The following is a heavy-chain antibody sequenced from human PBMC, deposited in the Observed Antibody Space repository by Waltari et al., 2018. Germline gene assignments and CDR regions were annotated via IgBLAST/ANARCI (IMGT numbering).Heavy chain of an antibody. CDR2: IYHSGST. Sequence: QVQLQESGPGLVKPSETLSLTCAVSGYSISSGYYWGWIRQPPGKGLEWIGRIYHSGSTYYNPSLKSRVTISVDTSKNQFSLKLSSVTAADTAVYYCARSMITFGGVTYYFDYWGQGTLVTVSS. J-gene: IGHJ4*02. V-gene: IGHV4-38-2*01. CDR3: ARSMITFGGVTYYFDY. D-gene: IGHD3-16*01. CDR1: GYSISSGYY.